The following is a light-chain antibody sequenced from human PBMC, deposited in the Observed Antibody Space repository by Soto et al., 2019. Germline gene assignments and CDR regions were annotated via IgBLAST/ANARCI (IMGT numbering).Light chain of an antibody. Sequence: DIVMTQTPLSSPVTLGQPASISCRSSQSLVHSDGNTYLSWLQQRPGQPPRLLISKVSHRFSGVPDRFSGSAAGTDFTLKISRMEAEDVGLYYCMQSTQFPDTFGPGTELEIK. CDR1: QSLVHSDGNTY. CDR3: MQSTQFPDT. J-gene: IGKJ2*01. V-gene: IGKV2-24*01. CDR2: KVS.